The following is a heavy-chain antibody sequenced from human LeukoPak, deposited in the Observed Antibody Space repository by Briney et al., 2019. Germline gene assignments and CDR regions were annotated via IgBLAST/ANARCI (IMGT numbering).Heavy chain of an antibody. CDR3: AGQSRLGYCSGGSCYSQPFDP. CDR1: GFTFSSYS. V-gene: IGHV3-21*01. J-gene: IGHJ5*02. CDR2: ISSSSSYI. Sequence: PGGSLRLSCAASGFTFSSYSMNWVRQAPGKGLEWVSYISSSSSYIYYADSVKGRFTISRDNAKNSLYLQMNSLRAEDTAVYYCAGQSRLGYCSGGSCYSQPFDPWGQGTLVTVSS. D-gene: IGHD2-15*01.